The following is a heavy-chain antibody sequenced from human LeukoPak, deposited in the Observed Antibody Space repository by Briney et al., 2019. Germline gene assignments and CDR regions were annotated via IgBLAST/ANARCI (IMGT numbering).Heavy chain of an antibody. CDR3: ASGTYYYDSSGYPFDY. D-gene: IGHD3-22*01. Sequence: SETLSLTCTVSGGSISSSSYYWGWIRQPPGKGLEWIGSVYYSGSTYYNPSLKSRVTISVDTSKNQFSLKLSSVTAADTAVYYCASGTYYYDSSGYPFDYWGQGTLVTVSS. CDR2: VYYSGST. J-gene: IGHJ4*02. V-gene: IGHV4-39*07. CDR1: GGSISSSSYY.